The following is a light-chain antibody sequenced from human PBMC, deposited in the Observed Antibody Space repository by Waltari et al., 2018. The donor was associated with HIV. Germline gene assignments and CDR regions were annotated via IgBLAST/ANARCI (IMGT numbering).Light chain of an antibody. CDR3: QQYATSPELT. CDR1: QSVTSGY. Sequence: EIVLPQSPDSLSLSPGESATRSCTARQSVTSGYLAWYQQKPGRTPRLVISGASRRATGIPDRFSGSGSGTHFTLTINGVEPEDFAVYFCQQYATSPELTFGGGTQLDIK. V-gene: IGKV3-20*01. CDR2: GAS. J-gene: IGKJ4*01.